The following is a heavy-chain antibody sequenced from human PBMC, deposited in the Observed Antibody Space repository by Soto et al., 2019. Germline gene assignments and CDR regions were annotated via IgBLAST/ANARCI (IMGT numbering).Heavy chain of an antibody. CDR1: GGTFSSYA. V-gene: IGHV1-69*13. CDR3: ARRKGWGLSDAFDI. Sequence: SVKVSCKASGGTFSSYAISWVQQAPGQGLEWMGGIIPIFGTANYAQKFQGRVTITADESTSTAYMELSSLRSEDTAVYYCARRKGWGLSDAFDIWSQGTMVTVSS. CDR2: IIPIFGTA. J-gene: IGHJ3*02. D-gene: IGHD3-16*02.